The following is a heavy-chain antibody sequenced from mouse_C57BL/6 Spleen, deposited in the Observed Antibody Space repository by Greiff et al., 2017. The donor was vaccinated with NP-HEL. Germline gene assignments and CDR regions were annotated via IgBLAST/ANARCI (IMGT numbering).Heavy chain of an antibody. CDR2: IHPNSGST. V-gene: IGHV1-64*01. J-gene: IGHJ2*01. CDR1: GYTFTSYW. Sequence: QVHVKQPGAELVKPGASVKLSCKASGYTFTSYWMHWVKQRPGQGLEWIGMIHPNSGSTNYNEKFKSKATLTVDKSSSTAYMQLSSLTSEDSAVYYCASNYYGSSYVGWDYWGQGTTLTVSS. CDR3: ASNYYGSSYVGWDY. D-gene: IGHD1-1*01.